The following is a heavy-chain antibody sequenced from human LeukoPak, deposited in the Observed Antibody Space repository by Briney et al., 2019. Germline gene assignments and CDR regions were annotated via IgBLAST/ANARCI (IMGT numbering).Heavy chain of an antibody. V-gene: IGHV4-4*07. Sequence: SETLSLTCTVSSGSIKSYYWGWVRQPPGKGLERIGRIYTTGATQYNPSLKSRVTMSIDTSTNQFSLNLTSMTAADTAVYYCGRQGYTASYYFLDFWSQGTLVAVS. J-gene: IGHJ4*02. D-gene: IGHD1-26*01. CDR3: GRQGYTASYYFLDF. CDR1: SGSIKSYY. CDR2: IYTTGAT.